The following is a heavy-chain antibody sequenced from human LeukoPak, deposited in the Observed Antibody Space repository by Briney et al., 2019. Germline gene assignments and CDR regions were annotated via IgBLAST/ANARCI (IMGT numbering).Heavy chain of an antibody. J-gene: IGHJ4*02. V-gene: IGHV3-48*01. CDR1: GFTFSSFS. CDR2: IRTSGTNT. Sequence: PGGSLRLSCAASGFTFSSFSMNWVRQAPGKGLEWVSYIRTSGTNTDYTGSVKGRFTISRDNSKNTLYLQMNSLRAEDTAVYYCAKDHAGYFDYWGQGTLVTVSS. CDR3: AKDHAGYFDY.